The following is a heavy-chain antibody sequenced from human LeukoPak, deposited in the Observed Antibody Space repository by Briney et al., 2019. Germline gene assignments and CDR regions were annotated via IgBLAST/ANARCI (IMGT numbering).Heavy chain of an antibody. CDR3: ARERDYYDSSGYYSTRPFDY. J-gene: IGHJ4*02. CDR2: IYTSGST. D-gene: IGHD3-22*01. Sequence: SETLSLTCTVSGGSISSYYWSWLRQPAGKGLEWIGRIYTSGSTNYNPSLTSRVTMSVDTSKNQFSLKLSSVTAADTAVYYCARERDYYDSSGYYSTRPFDYWGQGTLVTVSS. CDR1: GGSISSYY. V-gene: IGHV4-4*07.